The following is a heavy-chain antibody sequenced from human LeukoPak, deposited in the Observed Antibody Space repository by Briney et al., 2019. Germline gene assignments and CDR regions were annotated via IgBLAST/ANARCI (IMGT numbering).Heavy chain of an antibody. D-gene: IGHD3-10*01. Sequence: GASVKVSCKASGYTFTGYYMHWVRQAPGQGLEWMGWINPNSGGTNYAQKFQGRVTMTRDTSISTAYMELSSLRSEDTAVYYCARSAYGSGSYYIPYYYMDVWGKGTTVTVSS. CDR3: ARSAYGSGSYYIPYYYMDV. J-gene: IGHJ6*03. V-gene: IGHV1-2*02. CDR2: INPNSGGT. CDR1: GYTFTGYY.